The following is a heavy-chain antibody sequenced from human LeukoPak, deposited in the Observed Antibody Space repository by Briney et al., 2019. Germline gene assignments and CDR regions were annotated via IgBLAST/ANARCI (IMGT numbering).Heavy chain of an antibody. CDR1: GFTFSDYY. Sequence: GGSLRLSCAASGFTFSDYYMSWIRQAPGKGLEWVARLSSDGRSTNYADFVKGRATISRDNAKNTLFLEMSGLRADDTAVYYCARSYNYRFDYWGQGTLVVVSS. J-gene: IGHJ4*02. D-gene: IGHD3-22*01. CDR3: ARSYNYRFDY. V-gene: IGHV3-74*01. CDR2: LSSDGRST.